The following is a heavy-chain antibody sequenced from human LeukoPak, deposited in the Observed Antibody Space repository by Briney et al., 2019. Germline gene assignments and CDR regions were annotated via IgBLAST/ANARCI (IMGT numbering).Heavy chain of an antibody. J-gene: IGHJ5*02. V-gene: IGHV4-34*01. D-gene: IGHD6-6*01. CDR2: INHSGST. Sequence: SETLSLTCAVYGGSLSGYYWSWIRQPPGKGLEWIGEINHSGSTNYNPSLKSRVTISVDTSKNQFSLKLSSVTAADTAVYYCVRVAATATRNWFDPWGQGTLVTVSS. CDR1: GGSLSGYY. CDR3: VRVAATATRNWFDP.